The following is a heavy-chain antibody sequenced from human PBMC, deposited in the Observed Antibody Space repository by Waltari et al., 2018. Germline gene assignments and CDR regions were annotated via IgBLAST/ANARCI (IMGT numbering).Heavy chain of an antibody. J-gene: IGHJ6*02. D-gene: IGHD4-17*01. CDR2: ISPRFGTA. CDR3: ARDTTVYYYYGMDV. Sequence: QVQLVQSGAEVKKPGSSVKVSCKASGGTFSSYAISWVRQAPGQGLEWMGGISPRFGTANYAHKFQGRVTSTADESTSTADMELSSLRSEDTAVYYCARDTTVYYYYGMDVWGQGTTVTVSS. CDR1: GGTFSSYA. V-gene: IGHV1-69*12.